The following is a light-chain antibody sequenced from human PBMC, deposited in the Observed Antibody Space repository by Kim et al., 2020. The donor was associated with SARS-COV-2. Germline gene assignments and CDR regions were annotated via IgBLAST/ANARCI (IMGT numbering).Light chain of an antibody. J-gene: IGLJ2*01. CDR2: EVS. V-gene: IGLV2-8*01. Sequence: QSALTQPPSTSGSPGQSVTISCTGTSGDIGGHNHVSWYQQHPGKVPRLIIYEVSKRPSGVPDRFSGSKSGNTASLTVSGVQVEDEADYYCSSYVGNNKVIFGGGTQLTVL. CDR3: SSYVGNNKVI. CDR1: SGDIGGHNH.